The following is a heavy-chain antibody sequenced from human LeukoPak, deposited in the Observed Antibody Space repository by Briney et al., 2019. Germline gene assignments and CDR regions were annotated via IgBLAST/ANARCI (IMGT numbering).Heavy chain of an antibody. D-gene: IGHD2-2*03. CDR1: GYSFFNSA. CDR3: GRDEDIPTYPNWIET. J-gene: IGHJ5*02. V-gene: IGHV1-18*01. CDR2: VSTYTGNT. Sequence: ASVKVSCKASGYSFFNSAVTWVRQAPGQGPEWIGWVSTYTGNTNYAEKVQGRITMTTDTSTDTAYMELRSLTSDDTAVYYCGRDEDIPTYPNWIETWGQGTLVTVSS.